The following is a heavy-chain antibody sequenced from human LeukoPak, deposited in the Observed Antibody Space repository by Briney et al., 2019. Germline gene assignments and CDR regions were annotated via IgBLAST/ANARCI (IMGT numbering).Heavy chain of an antibody. J-gene: IGHJ4*02. CDR1: GYTFTSYD. D-gene: IGHD6-6*01. Sequence: GASVKVSCKASGYTFTSYDINWVRQATGQGLEWMGWMNPNSGNTGYAQKFQGRVTITGNTSISTAYMELSSLRSDDTAVYYCARDRVTYSTSSGVDYWGQGTLVTVSS. CDR2: MNPNSGNT. V-gene: IGHV1-8*03. CDR3: ARDRVTYSTSSGVDY.